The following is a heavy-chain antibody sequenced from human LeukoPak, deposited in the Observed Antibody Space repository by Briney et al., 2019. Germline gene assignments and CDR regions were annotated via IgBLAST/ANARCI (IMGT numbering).Heavy chain of an antibody. V-gene: IGHV3-66*01. D-gene: IGHD6-13*01. CDR2: IYSGGST. CDR1: GFTFSSYA. J-gene: IGHJ4*02. Sequence: GGSLRLSCAASGFTFSSYAMSWVRQAPGKGLEWVSVIYSGGSTYYADSVKGRFTISRDNSKNTLYLQMNSLRAEDTAVYYCSRDGAAGSDYWGQGTLVSVSS. CDR3: SRDGAAGSDY.